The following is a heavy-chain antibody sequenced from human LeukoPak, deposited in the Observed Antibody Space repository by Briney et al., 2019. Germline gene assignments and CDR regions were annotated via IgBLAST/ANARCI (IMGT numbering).Heavy chain of an antibody. CDR1: GGSFSGYY. D-gene: IGHD3-10*01. Sequence: KPSETLSLTCAVYGGSFSGYYWSWLRQPPGKGLEWIGEINHSGSTNYNPSLKSRVTISVDTSKNQFSLKLSSVTAADTAVYYCARGLFGSGSYISGPWFDPWGQGTLVTVSS. V-gene: IGHV4-34*01. CDR3: ARGLFGSGSYISGPWFDP. CDR2: INHSGST. J-gene: IGHJ5*02.